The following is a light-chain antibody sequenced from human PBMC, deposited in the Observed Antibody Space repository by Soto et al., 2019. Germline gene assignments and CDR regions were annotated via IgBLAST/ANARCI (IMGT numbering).Light chain of an antibody. CDR3: QHYNDWPPAFT. CDR2: GAS. V-gene: IGKV3-15*01. J-gene: IGKJ3*01. CDR1: QSLSRN. Sequence: EILMTQSPATLSVSPGERATLSCRASQSLSRNLAWYQQKPGQAPRPLIYGASTRASGIPARFSGGGSGTEFTLTISSLQSEDFALYYCQHYNDWPPAFTFGPGTKVDL.